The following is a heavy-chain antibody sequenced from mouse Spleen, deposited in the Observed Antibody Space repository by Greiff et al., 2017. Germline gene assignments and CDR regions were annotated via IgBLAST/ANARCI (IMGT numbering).Heavy chain of an antibody. CDR3: ARTGVTTATKAWFAY. V-gene: IGHV1-4*01. D-gene: IGHD1-2*01. CDR2: INPSSGYT. J-gene: IGHJ3*01. CDR1: GYTFTSYT. Sequence: VQLQQSGAELARPGASVKMSCKASGYTFTSYTMHWVKQRPGQGLEWIGYINPSSGYTNYNQKFKDKATLTADKSSSTAYMQLSSLTSEDSAVYYCARTGVTTATKAWFAYWGQGTLVTVSA.